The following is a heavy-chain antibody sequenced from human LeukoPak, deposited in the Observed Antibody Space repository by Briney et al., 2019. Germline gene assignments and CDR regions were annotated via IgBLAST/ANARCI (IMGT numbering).Heavy chain of an antibody. D-gene: IGHD6-13*01. Sequence: SETLSLTCAVSGYSISSGYYWGWIRQPPGKGLEWIGSIYHSGSTYYNPSLKSRVTISVDTSKNQFSLKLSSVTAADTAVYYCARDPGWQQLFWFYPWGQGTLVTVSS. J-gene: IGHJ5*02. V-gene: IGHV4-38-2*02. CDR2: IYHSGST. CDR1: GYSISSGYY. CDR3: ARDPGWQQLFWFYP.